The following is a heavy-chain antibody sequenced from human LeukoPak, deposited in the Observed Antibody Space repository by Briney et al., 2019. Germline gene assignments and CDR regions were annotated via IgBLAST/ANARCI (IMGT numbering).Heavy chain of an antibody. D-gene: IGHD4-17*01. CDR2: ISDYNGNT. CDR1: GYTFNRYG. CDR3: ARDYGYGDNVMISDDY. V-gene: IGHV1-18*01. Sequence: ASVKVSFKASGYTFNRYGITWVRQAPGQGLEWMGWISDYNGNTNYAQKLQGRVTMTTDTSTSTAYMELRRLRSDDTAMYHCARDYGYGDNVMISDDYWGQGTLVTVSS. J-gene: IGHJ4*02.